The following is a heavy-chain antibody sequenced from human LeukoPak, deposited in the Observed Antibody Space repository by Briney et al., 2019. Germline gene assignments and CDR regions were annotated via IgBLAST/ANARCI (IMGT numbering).Heavy chain of an antibody. CDR1: GGSFSGYY. V-gene: IGHV4-34*01. D-gene: IGHD2-8*01. J-gene: IGHJ6*02. Sequence: SETLSLTCAVYGGSFSGYYWSLIRQPPGKGLEWIGEINHSGSTNYNPSLKSRVTISVDTSKNQFSLKLSSVTAADTAVYYCARRYRSRYCTNGVCYGMDVWGQGTTVTVSS. CDR2: INHSGST. CDR3: ARRYRSRYCTNGVCYGMDV.